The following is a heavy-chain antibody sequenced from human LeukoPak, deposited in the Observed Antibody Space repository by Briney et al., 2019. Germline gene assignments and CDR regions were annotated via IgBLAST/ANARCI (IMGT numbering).Heavy chain of an antibody. CDR3: AREFYCSGGICYDY. D-gene: IGHD2-15*01. Sequence: SETLSLTCTVSGGSISSYYWSWIRQPPGKGLEWIGYIYYTGNNNYNPSLKSRVTMSVDTSKNQFSLKLSSVTAADTAVYYCAREFYCSGGICYDYWGQGTLATVSS. CDR1: GGSISSYY. V-gene: IGHV4-59*12. CDR2: IYYTGNN. J-gene: IGHJ4*02.